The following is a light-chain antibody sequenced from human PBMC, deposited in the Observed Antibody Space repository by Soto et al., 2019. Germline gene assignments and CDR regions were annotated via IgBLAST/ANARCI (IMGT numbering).Light chain of an antibody. CDR1: QSVSSSY. V-gene: IGKV3-20*01. J-gene: IGKJ2*01. CDR3: QQYGSSYT. CDR2: GAS. Sequence: EIVVTQSPGTLSLSPGERATLSCRASQSVSSSYLAWYQQKPGQAPRLLIYGASSRATGIPDRFSGSGSGTGLTLTISRLEPEYFAVYYCQQYGSSYTFGQGTKREIE.